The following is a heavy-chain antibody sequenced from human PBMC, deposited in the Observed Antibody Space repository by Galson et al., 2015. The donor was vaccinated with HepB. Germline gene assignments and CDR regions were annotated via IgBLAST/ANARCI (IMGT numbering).Heavy chain of an antibody. CDR2: ISHTSSLI. D-gene: IGHD6-6*01. Sequence: SLRLSCAASGFTFSCYSMHWVRQAPGKGLEWVSSISHTSSLIYYADSVKGRFTISRDNAKNSLYLQMNSLRAEDTAVYYCARETEYSSPSALFDYWDREPWSPSPQ. J-gene: IGHJ4*02. CDR3: ARETEYSSPSALFDY. V-gene: IGHV3-21*01. CDR1: GFTFSCYS.